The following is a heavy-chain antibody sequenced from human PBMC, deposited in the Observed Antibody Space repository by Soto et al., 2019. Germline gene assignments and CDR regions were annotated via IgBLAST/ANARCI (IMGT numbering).Heavy chain of an antibody. CDR3: ASGQQQLVLFYYYYGMDV. CDR2: IIPIFGTA. CDR1: GGTFSSYA. V-gene: IGHV1-69*06. D-gene: IGHD6-13*01. Sequence: GASVKVSCKASGGTFSSYAISWVRQAPGQGLEWMGGIIPIFGTANYAQKFQGRVTITADKSTSTAYMELSSLRSEDTAVYYCASGQQQLVLFYYYYGMDVWGQGTTVTVSS. J-gene: IGHJ6*02.